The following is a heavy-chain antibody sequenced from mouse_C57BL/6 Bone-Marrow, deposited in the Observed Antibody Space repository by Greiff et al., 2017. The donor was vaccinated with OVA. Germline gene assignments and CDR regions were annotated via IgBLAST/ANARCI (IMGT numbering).Heavy chain of an antibody. J-gene: IGHJ4*01. V-gene: IGHV1-4*01. Sequence: QVHVKQSGAELARPGASVKMSCKASGYTFTSYTMHWVKQRPGQGLEWIGYINPSSGYTKYNQKFKDKATLTADKSSSTAYMQLSSLTSEDSAVYYCAREDSFYYAMDYWGQGTSVTVSS. CDR1: GYTFTSYT. D-gene: IGHD1-2*01. CDR2: INPSSGYT. CDR3: AREDSFYYAMDY.